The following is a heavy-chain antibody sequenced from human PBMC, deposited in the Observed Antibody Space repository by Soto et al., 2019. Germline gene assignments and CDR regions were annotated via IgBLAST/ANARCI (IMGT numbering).Heavy chain of an antibody. D-gene: IGHD1-26*01. Sequence: GSLRLSCAASGFTFSSYSMNWVRQAPGKGLEWVSSISSSSSYIYYADSVKGRFTISRDNAKNSLYLQMNSLRAEDTAVYYCARLPTVGAHDAFDIWGQGTMVTVSS. J-gene: IGHJ3*02. V-gene: IGHV3-21*01. CDR3: ARLPTVGAHDAFDI. CDR2: ISSSSSYI. CDR1: GFTFSSYS.